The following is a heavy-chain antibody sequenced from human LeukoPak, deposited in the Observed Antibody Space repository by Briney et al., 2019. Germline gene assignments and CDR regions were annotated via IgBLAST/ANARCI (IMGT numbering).Heavy chain of an antibody. V-gene: IGHV3-23*01. CDR1: GFTFSSYA. D-gene: IGHD6-19*01. CDR2: MSRTGDTT. Sequence: GGSLRLSCAASGFTFSSYAMSWVRQAPGKGLEWVSSMSRTGDTTYYADSVKGRFTISRDTSKNTLYLQMNSLRAEDTAVYYCAKFRPITSVAGTIFHYWGQGTLVTVSS. J-gene: IGHJ4*02. CDR3: AKFRPITSVAGTIFHY.